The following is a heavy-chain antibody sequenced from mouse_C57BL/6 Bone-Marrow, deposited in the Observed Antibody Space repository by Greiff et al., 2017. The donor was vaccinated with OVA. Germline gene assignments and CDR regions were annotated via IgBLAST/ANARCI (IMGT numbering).Heavy chain of an antibody. J-gene: IGHJ3*01. D-gene: IGHD2-1*01. Sequence: EVKVVESGGGLVKPGGSLKLSCAASGFTFSSYTMSWVRQTPEKRLEWVATISGGGGNTYYPDSVKGRFTISRDNAKNTLYLQMSSLRSEDTALYYCARQYGNYVAWFAYWGQGTLVTVSA. CDR1: GFTFSSYT. CDR3: ARQYGNYVAWFAY. CDR2: ISGGGGNT. V-gene: IGHV5-9*01.